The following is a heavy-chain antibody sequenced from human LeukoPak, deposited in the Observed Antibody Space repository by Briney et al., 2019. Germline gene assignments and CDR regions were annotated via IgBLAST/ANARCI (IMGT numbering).Heavy chain of an antibody. CDR3: ARERSGVTGYTYGRGIDY. CDR1: GFTFSSHR. D-gene: IGHD5-18*01. V-gene: IGHV3-7*01. J-gene: IGHJ4*02. CDR2: IKKDGGEK. Sequence: GGSLRLSCAASGFTFSSHRMSWVRQAPGEGLEWVANIKKDGGEKYYVDSVKGRFTISRDNAKTALYLQMNSLRAEDTAVYYCARERSGVTGYTYGRGIDYWGQGTLVTVSS.